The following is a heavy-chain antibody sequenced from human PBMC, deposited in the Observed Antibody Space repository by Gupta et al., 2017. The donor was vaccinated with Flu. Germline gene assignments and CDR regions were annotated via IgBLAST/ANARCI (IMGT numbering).Heavy chain of an antibody. CDR3: AKNRRGYGDYNDH. Sequence: EVELLQSGRGFVQPGGSLRLSCAASGFTFSSYAMTWVRQAPGKGLEWVSIIRASGDDTSYADSVRGRFIIYRDNSKNTVYLQMDNLRVDDSAIYYCAKNRRGYGDYNDHWGQGTLVTVSS. CDR1: GFTFSSYA. CDR2: IRASGDDT. J-gene: IGHJ5*02. V-gene: IGHV3-23*01. D-gene: IGHD4-17*01.